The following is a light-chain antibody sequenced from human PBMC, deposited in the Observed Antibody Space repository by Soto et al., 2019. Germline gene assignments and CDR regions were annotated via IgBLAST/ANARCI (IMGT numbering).Light chain of an antibody. CDR1: SSDIGRYKF. V-gene: IGLV2-14*01. CDR2: EGT. Sequence: QSALTQPASVSGSPGQSITISCTGTSSDIGRYKFVSWFQQHPGKAPKLKIFEGTNRPSGVSNRFSGSKSGNTASLTISGLQAEDEAIYFCSSTNTNTLVIFGGGTKLTVL. J-gene: IGLJ2*01. CDR3: SSTNTNTLVI.